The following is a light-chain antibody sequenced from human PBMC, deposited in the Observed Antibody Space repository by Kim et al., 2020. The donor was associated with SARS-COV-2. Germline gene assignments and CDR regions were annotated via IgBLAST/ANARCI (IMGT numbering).Light chain of an antibody. J-gene: IGKJ4*01. Sequence: LGPGERATLSCRASQRVSSTYLAWYQQKPGQAPRLLIYGGSTRATGIPDRFSGSGSGTDFTLTISRLESEDSAVYSCQYYGGSLTFGGGTKVDIK. CDR2: GGS. CDR3: QYYGGSLT. CDR1: QRVSSTY. V-gene: IGKV3-20*01.